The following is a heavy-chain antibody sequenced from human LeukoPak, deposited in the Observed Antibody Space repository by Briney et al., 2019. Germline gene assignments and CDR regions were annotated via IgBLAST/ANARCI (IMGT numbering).Heavy chain of an antibody. Sequence: PGGSLRLFCAVSGFTFSSYAMSWVRQAPGRGLEWVSAISDTGATTYDADSVKGRFTISRDNSRSTLYLQMNSLRAEDTALYYCAKDTSIGRYCTNGVCSPFDYWGQGTLVTVSS. CDR1: GFTFSSYA. V-gene: IGHV3-23*01. D-gene: IGHD2-8*01. J-gene: IGHJ4*02. CDR3: AKDTSIGRYCTNGVCSPFDY. CDR2: ISDTGATT.